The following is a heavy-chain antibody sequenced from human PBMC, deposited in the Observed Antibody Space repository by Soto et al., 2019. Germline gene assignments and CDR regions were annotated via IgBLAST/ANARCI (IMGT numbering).Heavy chain of an antibody. J-gene: IGHJ6*03. V-gene: IGHV1-3*05. Sequence: QVQLVQSGAEEKKPGASVKVSCKASGYTFTNYAMHWVRQAPGQRREWMGWINAGNGNTRYSQKFQGRVTITRDTSASASYMELSSLRFEDTAMYYWARGYDFWGGMDVWGEGTTVTVSS. D-gene: IGHD3-3*01. CDR3: ARGYDFWGGMDV. CDR2: INAGNGNT. CDR1: GYTFTNYA.